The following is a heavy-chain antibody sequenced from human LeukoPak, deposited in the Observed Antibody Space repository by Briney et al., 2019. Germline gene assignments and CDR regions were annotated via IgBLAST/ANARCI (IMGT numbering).Heavy chain of an antibody. V-gene: IGHV3-43*02. CDR3: ATWAFYHGLDV. CDR1: GFAFHAFD. J-gene: IGHJ6*02. D-gene: IGHD1-26*01. Sequence: GGSLRLSCAASGFAFHAFDMYWVRQAPGKGLEWVSRINSDGGKTYYADSVRGRFTISRDNSKNSLYLQMNSLRTDDAALYYCATWAFYHGLDVWGQGATVTVSS. CDR2: INSDGGKT.